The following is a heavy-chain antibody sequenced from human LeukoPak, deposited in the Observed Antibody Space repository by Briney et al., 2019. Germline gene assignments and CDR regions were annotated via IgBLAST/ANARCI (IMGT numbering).Heavy chain of an antibody. CDR2: IIPIFGTA. J-gene: IGHJ4*02. CDR1: GYTYTGYY. D-gene: IGHD3-22*01. V-gene: IGHV1-69*05. Sequence: GASVKVSCKASGYTYTGYYMHWVRQAPGQGLEWMGRIIPIFGTANYAQKFQGRVTITTDESTSTAYMELSSLRSEDTAVYYCVLTYDSSGYHDYWGQGTLVTVSS. CDR3: VLTYDSSGYHDY.